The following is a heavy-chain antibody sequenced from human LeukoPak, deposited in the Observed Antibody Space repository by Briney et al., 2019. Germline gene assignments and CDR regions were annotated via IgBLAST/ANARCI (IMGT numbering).Heavy chain of an antibody. J-gene: IGHJ4*02. CDR1: GFTFSSYE. V-gene: IGHV3-48*03. CDR2: ISSSGSTI. D-gene: IGHD3-3*01. CDR3: ARDLYYDFWVGFGY. Sequence: GGSLRLSCAASGFTFSSYEMNWVRQAPGKGLEWVSYISSSGSTIYYADSVKGRFTISRDNAKNSLYLQMNSLRAEDTAVYYCARDLYYDFWVGFGYWGQGTLVTVSS.